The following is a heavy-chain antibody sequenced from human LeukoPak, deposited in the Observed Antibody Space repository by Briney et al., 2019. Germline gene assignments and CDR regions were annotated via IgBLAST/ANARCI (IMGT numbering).Heavy chain of an antibody. Sequence: PSETLSLTCAVSGETFYGFSWAWIRQPPGKGLEWNGEMNHSGSTKYNPSLKSRVTISLDTSRNQFSLNLTSVTAADTALYCARGGQYYGSGFMDVWGKGTTVTVSS. CDR2: MNHSGST. V-gene: IGHV4-34*01. J-gene: IGHJ6*04. CDR3: ARGGQYYGSGFMDV. D-gene: IGHD3-10*01. CDR1: GETFYGFS.